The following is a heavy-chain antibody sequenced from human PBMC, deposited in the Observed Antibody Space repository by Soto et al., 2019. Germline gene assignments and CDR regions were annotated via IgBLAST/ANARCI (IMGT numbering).Heavy chain of an antibody. V-gene: IGHV3-30-3*01. CDR2: ISYDGSNK. J-gene: IGHJ4*02. CDR1: GFTFSSYA. Sequence: QVQLVESGGGVVQPGRSLRLSCAASGFTFSSYAMHWVRQAPGKGLEWVAVISYDGSNKYYADSVKGRFTISRDNSKNTLYLQMNSLRAEDTAVYYCARDGDTAMVTSRWAYFDYWGQGTLVTVSS. CDR3: ARDGDTAMVTSRWAYFDY. D-gene: IGHD5-18*01.